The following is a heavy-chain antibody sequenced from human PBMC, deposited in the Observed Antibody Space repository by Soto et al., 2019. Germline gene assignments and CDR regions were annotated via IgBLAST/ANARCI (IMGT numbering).Heavy chain of an antibody. CDR2: IYYSGST. D-gene: IGHD6-6*01. CDR3: ARDEEQLVGDWFDP. CDR1: GGSISSSSYY. V-gene: IGHV4-39*01. Sequence: PSETLSLTCTVSGGSISSSSYYWGWIRQPPGKGLEWIGSIYYSGSTYYNPSLKSRVTISVDTSKNQFSLKLSSVTAADTAVYYCARDEEQLVGDWFDPWGQGTLVTVSS. J-gene: IGHJ5*02.